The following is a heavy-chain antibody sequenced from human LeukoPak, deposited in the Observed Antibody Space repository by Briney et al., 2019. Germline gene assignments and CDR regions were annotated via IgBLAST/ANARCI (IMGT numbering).Heavy chain of an antibody. CDR2: IIPILGIA. CDR1: GGTFSSYA. J-gene: IGHJ3*02. CDR3: AKMIGDAFDI. V-gene: IGHV1-69*04. Sequence: ASVKLSCKASGGTFSSYAISWVRQSPGQGLEWMGRIIPILGIANYAQKFQGRVTITAEKSTSTAYMELSSLRAEDTAVYYCAKMIGDAFDIWGQGTMVTVSS. D-gene: IGHD3-10*02.